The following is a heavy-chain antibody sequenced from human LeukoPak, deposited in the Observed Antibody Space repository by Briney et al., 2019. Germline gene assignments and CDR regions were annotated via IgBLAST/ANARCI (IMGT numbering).Heavy chain of an antibody. CDR2: ISSSGSTI. CDR1: GFTFSSYE. CDR3: ARDLSGSGYYSYYFDS. D-gene: IGHD3-22*01. V-gene: IGHV3-48*03. J-gene: IGHJ4*02. Sequence: PGGSLRLSCAASGFTFSSYEMNWVRQAPGKGLEWVSYISSSGSTIYYADSVKGRFTISRDNAKNSPYLQMNSLRAEDTAVYYCARDLSGSGYYSYYFDSWGQGTLVAVSS.